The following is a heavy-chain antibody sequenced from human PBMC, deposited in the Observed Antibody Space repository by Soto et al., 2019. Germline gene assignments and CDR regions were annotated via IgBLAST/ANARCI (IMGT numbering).Heavy chain of an antibody. V-gene: IGHV2-26*01. CDR1: GFSLSNARMG. Sequence: QVTLKESGPVLVKPTETLTLTCTVSGFSLSNARMGVSWIRQPPGKALEWLAHIFSNDEKSYSTSLKSRLTISKDTSKSQVVLTMTNMDPVDTATYYCARITRTGTSNTASIAARDDYWGQGTLVTVSS. J-gene: IGHJ4*02. CDR3: ARITRTGTSNTASIAARDDY. CDR2: IFSNDEK. D-gene: IGHD6-6*01.